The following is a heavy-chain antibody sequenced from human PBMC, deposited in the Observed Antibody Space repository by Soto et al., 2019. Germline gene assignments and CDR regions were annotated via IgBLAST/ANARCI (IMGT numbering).Heavy chain of an antibody. CDR2: IIPIFGTA. D-gene: IGHD5-18*01. V-gene: IGHV1-69*13. J-gene: IGHJ6*02. CDR3: AREKGDVDTAMVTSYYYGMDV. CDR1: GGTFSSYA. Sequence: SVKVSCKASGGTFSSYAISWVRQAPGQGLEWMGGIIPIFGTANYAQKFQGRVTITADESTSTAYMELSSLRSGDTAVYYCAREKGDVDTAMVTSYYYGMDVWG.